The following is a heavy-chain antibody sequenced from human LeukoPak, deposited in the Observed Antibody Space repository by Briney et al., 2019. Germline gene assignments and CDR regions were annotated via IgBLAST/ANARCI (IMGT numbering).Heavy chain of an antibody. CDR3: ARDIVVVPADNWFDP. CDR1: GGSISRSNW. CDR2: IYDNGST. J-gene: IGHJ5*02. Sequence: SETLSLTCAVSGGSISRSNWWSWVRQSPGKGLEWIGEIYDNGSTNYNPSLKSRVTISVDKSKNQFSLKLSSVTAADTAVYYCARDIVVVPADNWFDPWGQGTLVTVSS. D-gene: IGHD2-2*01. V-gene: IGHV4-4*02.